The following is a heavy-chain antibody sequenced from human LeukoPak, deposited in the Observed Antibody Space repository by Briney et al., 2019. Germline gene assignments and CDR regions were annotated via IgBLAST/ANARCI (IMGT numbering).Heavy chain of an antibody. CDR3: AKVDPYYYGSGSYERY. D-gene: IGHD3-10*01. CDR2: ICGSGGST. CDR1: GFTFSSYA. Sequence: GGSLRLSCAASGFTFSSYAMSWVRQAPGKGLEWVSAICGSGGSTYYADSVKGRFTISRDNSKNTLYLQMNSLRAEDTAVYYCAKVDPYYYGSGSYERYWGQGTLVTVSS. J-gene: IGHJ4*02. V-gene: IGHV3-23*01.